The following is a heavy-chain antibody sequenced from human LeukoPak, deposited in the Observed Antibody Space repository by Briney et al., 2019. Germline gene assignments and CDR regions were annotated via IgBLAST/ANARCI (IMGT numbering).Heavy chain of an antibody. CDR2: IFYSGST. CDR1: SGSISTSNYY. Sequence: SETLSLTCTVSSGSISTSNYYWGWVRQPPGKALEWIGNIFYSGSTYYSPSLKSRVTISLDTSRNQFSLKLSSVTAADTAVYYCARVTMVGGFDPWGQGTLVTVSS. D-gene: IGHD3-10*01. J-gene: IGHJ5*02. V-gene: IGHV4-39*07. CDR3: ARVTMVGGFDP.